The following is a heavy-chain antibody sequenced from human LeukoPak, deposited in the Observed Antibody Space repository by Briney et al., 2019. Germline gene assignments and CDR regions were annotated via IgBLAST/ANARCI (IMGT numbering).Heavy chain of an antibody. J-gene: IGHJ3*02. CDR3: ARAPITMVRGVIGPDAFDI. CDR2: ISWNSDSI. V-gene: IGHV3-9*01. D-gene: IGHD3-10*01. CDR1: GFTFDDFG. Sequence: PGGSLRLSCAASGFTFDDFGMHWVRQAPGKGLEWVSGISWNSDSIGYADSVKGRFTISRDNAKNSLYLQMNSLRAEDTAVYYCARAPITMVRGVIGPDAFDIWGQGTMVTVSS.